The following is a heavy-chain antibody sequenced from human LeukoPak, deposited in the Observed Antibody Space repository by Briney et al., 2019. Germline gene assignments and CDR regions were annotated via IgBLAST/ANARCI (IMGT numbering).Heavy chain of an antibody. V-gene: IGHV3-33*01. CDR1: EFTFSSYG. CDR2: IWYDGSNK. J-gene: IGHJ6*02. CDR3: ARSQAPEDSYYGMDV. Sequence: PGGSLRLSCAASEFTFSSYGMHWVRQAPGKGLEWMAVIWYDGSNKYYADSVKGRFTISRDNYKNTLYLQMNSLRAEDTAVYYCARSQAPEDSYYGMDVWGQGTTVTVSS.